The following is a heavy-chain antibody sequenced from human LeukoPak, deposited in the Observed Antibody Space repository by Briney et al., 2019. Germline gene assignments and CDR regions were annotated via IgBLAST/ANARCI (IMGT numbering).Heavy chain of an antibody. CDR1: GYTFTGYY. V-gene: IGHV1-2*02. CDR2: INPNSGGT. CDR3: ARGRPYYDILTGYPFDY. J-gene: IGHJ4*02. D-gene: IGHD3-9*01. Sequence: GASVKVSCNASGYTFTGYYMHWLRQPPGQGLEWMGWINPNSGGTNYAQKFQGRVGMTRDTSISTAYMELSRLRSDDTAVYYCARGRPYYDILTGYPFDYWGQGTLVTVSS.